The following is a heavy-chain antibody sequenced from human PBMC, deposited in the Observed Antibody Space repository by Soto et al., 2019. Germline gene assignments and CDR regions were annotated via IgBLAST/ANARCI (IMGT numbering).Heavy chain of an antibody. CDR3: ARTPRAVAGTAGMDF. D-gene: IGHD6-19*01. V-gene: IGHV4-34*01. CDR1: GGSLSDYY. Sequence: QVQLQQWGAGLLKSSETLSLTCAVYGGSLSDYYWSWIRQPPGKGLEWIGEINHSRSTNYNPSLKSRVAISVDTSKNQFSLKVSSVTAADTAVYYCARTPRAVAGTAGMDFWGQGTTVTVSS. CDR2: INHSRST. J-gene: IGHJ6*02.